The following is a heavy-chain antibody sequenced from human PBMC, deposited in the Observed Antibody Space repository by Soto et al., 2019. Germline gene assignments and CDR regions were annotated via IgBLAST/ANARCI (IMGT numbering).Heavy chain of an antibody. D-gene: IGHD2-2*03. V-gene: IGHV3-30*18. J-gene: IGHJ6*02. CDR3: AKGMGIVVVPAATYYYYYGMDV. Sequence: QVQLVESGGGVVQPGRSLRLSCAASGFTFSSYGMHWVRQAPGKGLEWVAVISYDGSNKYYADSVKGRFTISRDNSKNTLYLQMNSLRAEDTAVYYCAKGMGIVVVPAATYYYYYGMDVWGQGTTVTVSS. CDR1: GFTFSSYG. CDR2: ISYDGSNK.